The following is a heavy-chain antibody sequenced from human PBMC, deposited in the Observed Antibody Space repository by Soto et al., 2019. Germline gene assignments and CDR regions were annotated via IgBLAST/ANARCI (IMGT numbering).Heavy chain of an antibody. CDR1: GGSISSYY. V-gene: IGHV4-59*08. CDR3: ASHPLNWSDADS. J-gene: IGHJ4*02. Sequence: SETLSLTCTVSGGSISSYYWSWIRQPPGKGLEWIGYIYYSGSTNYNPSLKSRLSMSVDTSKNQFSLSMKSVTAADTGVYYCASHPLNWSDADSWGQGVLVTVSS. D-gene: IGHD1-1*01. CDR2: IYYSGST.